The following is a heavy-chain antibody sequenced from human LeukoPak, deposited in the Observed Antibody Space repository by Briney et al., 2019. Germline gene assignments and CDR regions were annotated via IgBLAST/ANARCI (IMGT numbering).Heavy chain of an antibody. CDR3: ARRTFGGDIVWPYYFDY. J-gene: IGHJ4*02. CDR2: IYYSGST. V-gene: IGHV4-39*01. CDR1: GGSISSSSYY. D-gene: IGHD3-16*02. Sequence: SETLSLTCTVSGGSISSSSYYWGWIRQPPGKGLEWIGSIYYSGSTYYNPSLKSRVTISVDTSKNQFSLKLSSVTAADTAVYYCARRTFGGDIVWPYYFDYWGQGTLVTVSS.